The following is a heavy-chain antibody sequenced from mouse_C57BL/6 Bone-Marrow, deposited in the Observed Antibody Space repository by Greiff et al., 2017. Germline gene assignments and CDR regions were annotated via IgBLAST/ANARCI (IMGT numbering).Heavy chain of an antibody. J-gene: IGHJ4*01. Sequence: LVETGGGLVQPGGSRGLSCEGSGFTFSGFWMSWVRQTPGKTLEWIGDINSDGSAINYAPSIKDRFTIFRDNDKSTLYLQMSNVRSEDTATYFCMRSWPMDYWGQGTSVTVSS. CDR2: INSDGSAI. CDR3: MRSWPMDY. CDR1: GFTFSGFW. V-gene: IGHV11-2*01.